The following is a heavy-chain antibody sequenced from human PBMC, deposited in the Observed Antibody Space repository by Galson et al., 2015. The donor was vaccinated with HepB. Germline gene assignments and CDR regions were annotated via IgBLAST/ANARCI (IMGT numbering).Heavy chain of an antibody. D-gene: IGHD2-2*01. V-gene: IGHV1-46*01. CDR1: GYTFTNYY. CDR3: AREVVPAAYYGMDV. Sequence: SVKVSCKASGYTFTNYYMHWVRQAPGQGLEWMGIINPNSGCTSYAQKFQGRVTMTRDMSTSTLYMELSSLRSEDTAVYYCAREVVPAAYYGMDVWGQGTTVTVSS. J-gene: IGHJ6*02. CDR2: INPNSGCT.